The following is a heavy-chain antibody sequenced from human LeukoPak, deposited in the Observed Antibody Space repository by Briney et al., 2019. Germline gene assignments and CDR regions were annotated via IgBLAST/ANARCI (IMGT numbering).Heavy chain of an antibody. CDR3: ARDDAGGDSRDYFDY. V-gene: IGHV3-11*01. CDR1: GFTFSDYY. J-gene: IGHJ4*02. Sequence: GGSLRLSCAASGFTFSDYYMSWIRQAPGKGLEWVSYISSSGSTIYYADSVKGRFTISRDNAKNSLYLQMSSLRAEDTAVYYCARDDAGGDSRDYFDYWGQGTLVTVSS. D-gene: IGHD4-17*01. CDR2: ISSSGSTI.